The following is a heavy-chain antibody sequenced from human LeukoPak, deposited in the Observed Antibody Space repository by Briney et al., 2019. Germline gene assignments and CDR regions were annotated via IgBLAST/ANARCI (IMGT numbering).Heavy chain of an antibody. V-gene: IGHV3-74*01. CDR1: GFTFSTYW. J-gene: IGHJ4*02. CDR2: INSDGSYT. Sequence: GGSLRLSCAASGFTFSTYWVHWVRQAPGKGLMWVSRINSDGSYTYYADSVKGRFTISRDNSKNTLYLQMNSLRAEDTAVYYCARGAGYNYPYYFDYWGQGTLVTVSS. D-gene: IGHD5-24*01. CDR3: ARGAGYNYPYYFDY.